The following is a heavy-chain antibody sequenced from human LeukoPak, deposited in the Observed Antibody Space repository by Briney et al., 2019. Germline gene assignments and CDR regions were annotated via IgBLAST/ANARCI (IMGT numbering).Heavy chain of an antibody. Sequence: SETLSLTCTVSGGSISSSSYYWGWIRQPPGKGLEWIGSIYYSGSTYYNPSLKSRVTISVDTSKNQFSLKLSSVTAADTAVYYCARWEQQLVPEYYGMDVWGQGTTVTVSS. CDR1: GGSISSSSYY. V-gene: IGHV4-39*01. CDR2: IYYSGST. J-gene: IGHJ6*02. CDR3: ARWEQQLVPEYYGMDV. D-gene: IGHD6-13*01.